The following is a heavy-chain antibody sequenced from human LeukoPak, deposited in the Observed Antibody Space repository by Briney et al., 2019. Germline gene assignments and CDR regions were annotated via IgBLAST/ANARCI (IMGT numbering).Heavy chain of an antibody. Sequence: PSQTLSLTCTVSGDSITPGNYYWSWVRQPAGKGLEWIGRVYTSGATNSNPSLKNRVSISIDPSKNQFSLDLDSVTAADTAVYYCARGGSSWPIPPHWFDYWGPGVLVTVSS. V-gene: IGHV4-61*02. CDR1: GDSITPGNYY. D-gene: IGHD6-13*01. CDR3: ARGGSSWPIPPHWFDY. CDR2: VYTSGAT. J-gene: IGHJ4*02.